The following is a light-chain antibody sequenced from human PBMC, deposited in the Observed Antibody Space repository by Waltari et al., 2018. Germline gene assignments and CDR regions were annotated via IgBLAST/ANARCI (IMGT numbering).Light chain of an antibody. CDR2: DVD. V-gene: IGLV2-23*02. Sequence: QSALTQPASVSGSPGQSITISCTGTSSDVGGYNYVSWYQQHPDKAPKLMIYDVDERPSGVSIRFAGPKSGNPAPLTISGLQAEDEAHYYCCSFASSGTYVFGTGTEVTVL. CDR1: SSDVGGYNY. CDR3: CSFASSGTYV. J-gene: IGLJ1*01.